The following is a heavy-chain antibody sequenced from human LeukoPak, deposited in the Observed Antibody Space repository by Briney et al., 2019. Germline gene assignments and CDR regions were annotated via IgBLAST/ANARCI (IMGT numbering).Heavy chain of an antibody. CDR2: INHSGST. V-gene: IGHV4-34*01. CDR3: ARGPGDIVVVPAASKRLDP. D-gene: IGHD2-2*01. Sequence: SETLSLTCAVYGGSFSGYYWSWIRQPPGKGLEWIGEINHSGSTNYNPSLKSRVTISVDTSKNQFSLKLSSVTAADTAVYYCARGPGDIVVVPAASKRLDPWGQGTLVTVSS. CDR1: GGSFSGYY. J-gene: IGHJ5*02.